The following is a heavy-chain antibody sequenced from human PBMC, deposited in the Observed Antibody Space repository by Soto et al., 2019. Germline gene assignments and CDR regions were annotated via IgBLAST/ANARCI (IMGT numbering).Heavy chain of an antibody. J-gene: IGHJ3*02. V-gene: IGHV1-69*13. D-gene: IGHD3-22*01. CDR1: GGTFSSYA. Sequence: SVKVSCKASGGTFSSYAISWVRQAPGQGREWMGGIIPIFGTANYAQKFQGRVTITADESTSTAYMELSSLRSEDTAVYYCASTITMIVVVRNDAFDIWGQGTMGTVSS. CDR2: IIPIFGTA. CDR3: ASTITMIVVVRNDAFDI.